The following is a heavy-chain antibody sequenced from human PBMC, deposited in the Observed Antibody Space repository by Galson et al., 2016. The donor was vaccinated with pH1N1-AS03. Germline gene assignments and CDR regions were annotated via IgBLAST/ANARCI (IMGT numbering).Heavy chain of an antibody. CDR1: GFIFSNHG. CDR2: ISSDGGST. V-gene: IGHV3-64*02. Sequence: SLRLSCAASGFIFSNHGMHWARQAPGKGPEFVARISSDGGSTYYADSVKARFTISRDNSKNTLYLQMNSLRPEDTAVYYCTKGWDSESWGQGILVAVSS. D-gene: IGHD3-16*01. J-gene: IGHJ4*02. CDR3: TKGWDSES.